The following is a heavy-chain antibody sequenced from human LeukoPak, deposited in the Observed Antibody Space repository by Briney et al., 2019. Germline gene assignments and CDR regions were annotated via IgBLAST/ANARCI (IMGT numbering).Heavy chain of an antibody. Sequence: ASLKVSCKASGYTFTSYDINWVRQATGQGLEWMGWMNPNSGKTGYAQKFQGRVTLTRNTSISTAYMELSSLRSEDTAVYYCARAFEAYCGGDCYSDYWGQGTLVTVSS. J-gene: IGHJ4*02. D-gene: IGHD2-21*02. CDR1: GYTFTSYD. CDR2: MNPNSGKT. CDR3: ARAFEAYCGGDCYSDY. V-gene: IGHV1-8*03.